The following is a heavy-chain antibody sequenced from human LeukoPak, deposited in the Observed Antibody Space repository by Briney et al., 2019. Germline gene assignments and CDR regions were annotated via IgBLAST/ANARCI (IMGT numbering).Heavy chain of an antibody. D-gene: IGHD3-22*01. CDR1: GGSISSSNW. CDR3: ARRDYYDSSGYLPPSWFDP. Sequence: PSETLSLTCAVSGGSISSSNWWSWVRQPPGKGLEWTGEIYHSGSTNYNPSLKSRVTTSVDKSKNQFSLKLSSVTAADTAVYYCARRDYYDSSGYLPPSWFDPWGQGTLVTVSS. J-gene: IGHJ5*02. V-gene: IGHV4-4*02. CDR2: IYHSGST.